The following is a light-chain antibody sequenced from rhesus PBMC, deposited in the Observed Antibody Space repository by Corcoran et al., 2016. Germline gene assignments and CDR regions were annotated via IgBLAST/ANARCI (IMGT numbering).Light chain of an antibody. CDR3: QHGYGTPLT. CDR1: QGLRSN. Sequence: DIQMSQSPASLSATVGDRVTMTCRPSQGLRSNLNWYQQKRGKVPKVLVYYRGRLAIGVPSRFSGSGTGPHFTFTLSSLQPEDFTTYYCQHGYGTPLTFGGGTKVEIK. V-gene: IGKV1-32*03. J-gene: IGKJ4*01. CDR2: YRG.